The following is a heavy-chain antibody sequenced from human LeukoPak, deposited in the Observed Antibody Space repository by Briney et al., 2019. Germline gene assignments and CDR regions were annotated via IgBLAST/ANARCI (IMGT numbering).Heavy chain of an antibody. J-gene: IGHJ5*01. CDR2: ISNSGGST. D-gene: IGHD3-16*01. Sequence: GGSLRLSCAASGFTFSNSAMTWVRQVPGKGLEWVSTISNSGGSTYYADFVKGRFTISRDNSKNTLYLQMNSLRAEDTAVYYCAKYLWGPSWFDSWGQGTLVTVSS. CDR1: GFTFSNSA. V-gene: IGHV3-23*01. CDR3: AKYLWGPSWFDS.